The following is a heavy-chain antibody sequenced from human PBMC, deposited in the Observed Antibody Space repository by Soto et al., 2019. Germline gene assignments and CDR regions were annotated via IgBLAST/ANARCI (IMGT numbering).Heavy chain of an antibody. Sequence: SLTCTVSGGSISSYYWSWIRQPPGKGLEWIGYIYYSGSTYYNPSLKSRVTISVDTSKNQFSLKLSSVTAADTAVYYCARTLIFGVGFDYWGQGPLVTVSS. D-gene: IGHD3-3*01. V-gene: IGHV4-59*12. J-gene: IGHJ4*02. CDR3: ARTLIFGVGFDY. CDR1: GGSISSYY. CDR2: IYYSGST.